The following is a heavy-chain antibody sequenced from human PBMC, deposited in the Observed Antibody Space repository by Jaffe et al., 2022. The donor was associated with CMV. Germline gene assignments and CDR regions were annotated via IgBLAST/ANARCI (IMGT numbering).Heavy chain of an antibody. V-gene: IGHV4-39*01. D-gene: IGHD2-2*01. CDR3: ARRSTGIHLGPSDY. Sequence: QLQLQESGPGLVKPSETLSLTCTNSGGSISSDSYYWGWIRQPPGKGLEWIGSIYHSGSTYYNPSLKSRVTISVDTSKNQFSLKLSSVTAADTAVYYCARRSTGIHLGPSDYWGQGTLVTVSS. CDR1: GGSISSDSYY. CDR2: IYHSGST. J-gene: IGHJ4*02.